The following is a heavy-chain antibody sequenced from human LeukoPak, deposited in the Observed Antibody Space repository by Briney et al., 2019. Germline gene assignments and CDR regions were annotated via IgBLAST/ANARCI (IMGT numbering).Heavy chain of an antibody. D-gene: IGHD6-19*01. CDR1: GFTFSDYY. CDR2: ISSSGSTI. Sequence: GGSLRLSCAASGFTFSDYYMSWIRQAPGKGLEWVSYISSSGSTIYYADSVKGRFTISRDNAKNSLYLQMNSLRAEDTAVYYCARVVAVADYYFDYWGRGTLVTVSS. CDR3: ARVVAVADYYFDY. V-gene: IGHV3-11*04. J-gene: IGHJ4*02.